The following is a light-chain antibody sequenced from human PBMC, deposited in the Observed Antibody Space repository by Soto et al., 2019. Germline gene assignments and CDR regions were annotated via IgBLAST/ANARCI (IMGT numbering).Light chain of an antibody. Sequence: QYVLTQPASVSGSPGQSITISCTGTSSDVGGYNYVSWYQQHPGKAPKLMIYDVSNRPSGVPNRFSGSKSANTASLTISGLQAEDEGDYYCSSYTSGSTLVFGGGTQLTVL. J-gene: IGLJ2*01. CDR2: DVS. CDR3: SSYTSGSTLV. V-gene: IGLV2-14*03. CDR1: SSDVGGYNY.